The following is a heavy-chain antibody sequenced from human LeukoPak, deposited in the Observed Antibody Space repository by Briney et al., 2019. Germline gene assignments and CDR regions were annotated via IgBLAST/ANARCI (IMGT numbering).Heavy chain of an antibody. D-gene: IGHD1-26*01. CDR1: GYTLTELS. Sequence: ASVKVSCKVSGYTLTELSTHWVRQAPGKGLEWMGGFDPEDGETIYAQKFQGRVTMTEDTSTDTAYMELSSLRSEDTAVYYCATLRTLSGSYTENDYWGQGTLVTVSS. J-gene: IGHJ4*02. V-gene: IGHV1-24*01. CDR3: ATLRTLSGSYTENDY. CDR2: FDPEDGET.